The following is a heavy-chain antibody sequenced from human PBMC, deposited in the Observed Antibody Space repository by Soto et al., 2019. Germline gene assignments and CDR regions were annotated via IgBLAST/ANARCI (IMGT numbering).Heavy chain of an antibody. Sequence: ASVKVSCKASGYTLTELSMHWVRQAPGKGLEWMGGFDPEDGETIYAQKFQGRVTMTEDTSTDTAYMELRSLRSDDTAVYYCARARDIVVVPAATNFDYWGQGTLVTVSS. CDR1: GYTLTELS. V-gene: IGHV1-24*01. J-gene: IGHJ4*02. CDR3: ARARDIVVVPAATNFDY. D-gene: IGHD2-2*01. CDR2: FDPEDGET.